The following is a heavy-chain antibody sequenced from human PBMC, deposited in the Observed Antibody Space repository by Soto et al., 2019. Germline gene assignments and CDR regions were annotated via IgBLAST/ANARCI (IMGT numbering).Heavy chain of an antibody. Sequence: EVQLLESGGGLVQPGGSLRLSCAASGFTFSSYAMSWVRQAPGKGLEWVSAISGSGGSTYYADSVKGRFTISRDNSKNTLYLQMNSLRAEDTAVYYCAKDGNSGYDYHYYYYMDVWGKGTTVTVSS. D-gene: IGHD5-12*01. CDR2: ISGSGGST. V-gene: IGHV3-23*01. CDR1: GFTFSSYA. CDR3: AKDGNSGYDYHYYYYMDV. J-gene: IGHJ6*03.